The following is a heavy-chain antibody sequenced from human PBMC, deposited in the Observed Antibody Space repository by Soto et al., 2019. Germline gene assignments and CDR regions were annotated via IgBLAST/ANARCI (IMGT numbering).Heavy chain of an antibody. CDR2: IYHSGST. CDR3: ASQSLTIFGVVADY. D-gene: IGHD3-3*01. Sequence: QLQLQESGSGLVKPSQTLSLTCAVSGGSISSGGYSWSWIRQPPGKGLEWIGYIYHSGSTYYNPSLKSRVTRSVDRSKNQFSLKLSSVTAADTAVYYCASQSLTIFGVVADYWGQGTLVTVSS. V-gene: IGHV4-30-2*01. J-gene: IGHJ4*02. CDR1: GGSISSGGYS.